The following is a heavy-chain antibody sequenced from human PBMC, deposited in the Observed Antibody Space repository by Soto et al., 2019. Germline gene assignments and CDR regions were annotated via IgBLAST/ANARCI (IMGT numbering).Heavy chain of an antibody. D-gene: IGHD5-12*01. CDR1: GHSISIGFYY. Sequence: PSETLSLTCAVSGHSISIGFYYLGWIRQPPGKGLEWIGSIYHSGSTYYNPSLKSRVTMSVDTSKNQFSLQLDSVTAADTAVYYCARYGYTYSERFFDYWGQGTRVTVSS. J-gene: IGHJ4*02. CDR3: ARYGYTYSERFFDY. V-gene: IGHV4-38-2*01. CDR2: IYHSGST.